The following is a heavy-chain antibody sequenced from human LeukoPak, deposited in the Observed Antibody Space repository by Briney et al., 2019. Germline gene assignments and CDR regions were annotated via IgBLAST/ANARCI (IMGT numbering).Heavy chain of an antibody. CDR1: GYTFTNYA. Sequence: VASVKVSCKASGYTFTNYAMHWVRLAPGQRLQWVGWINLVNGNTKYSQYFEGRVTITRDTSASTVYMELSSLRPDDMAVYYCARGRGTIGSNRDFYFYYYMDIWGNGTTVTVSS. CDR3: ARGRGTIGSNRDFYFYYYMDI. D-gene: IGHD2-21*01. V-gene: IGHV1-3*03. CDR2: INLVNGNT. J-gene: IGHJ6*03.